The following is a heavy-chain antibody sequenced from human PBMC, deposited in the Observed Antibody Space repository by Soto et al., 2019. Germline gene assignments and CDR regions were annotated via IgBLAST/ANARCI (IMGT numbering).Heavy chain of an antibody. CDR3: ARDRRYYDSSGYSSFDY. D-gene: IGHD3-22*01. CDR1: GGAIISGGYC. Sequence: RSETLSLTCTVSGGAIISGGYCLICIREHPWKGLEWIGYIYYSGSTYYNPSLKSRVTISVDTSKNQFSLKLSSVTAADTAVYYCARDRRYYDSSGYSSFDYWGQGTLVTVSS. J-gene: IGHJ4*02. V-gene: IGHV4-31*03. CDR2: IYYSGST.